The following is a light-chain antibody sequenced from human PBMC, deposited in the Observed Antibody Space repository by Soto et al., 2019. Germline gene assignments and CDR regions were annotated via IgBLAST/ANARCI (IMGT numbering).Light chain of an antibody. J-gene: IGLJ1*01. Sequence: QSALTQPASVSGSPGQSITISCTGTSSDIGAYNFVSWYQQHPGRAPRLMIYDVTNRPSEISNRFSGSKSGYTASLTISGLQPEDEADYYCSSYTRSSTFVFGTGTKVTVL. CDR2: DVT. CDR3: SSYTRSSTFV. V-gene: IGLV2-14*03. CDR1: SSDIGAYNF.